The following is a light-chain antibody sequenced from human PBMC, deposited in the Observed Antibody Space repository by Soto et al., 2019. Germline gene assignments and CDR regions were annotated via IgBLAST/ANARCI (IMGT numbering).Light chain of an antibody. CDR3: QQYNSWPQT. V-gene: IGKV3-15*01. Sequence: EIVMTQSPAALSVSPGERATLSCRASQNVDSKLAWYQHKPGQAPRLLIYGVSTRVTGIPIRFSGSGSGTEFPLPTNRLQSEDFAVYYCQQYNSWPQTFGKGTKV. CDR1: QNVDSK. CDR2: GVS. J-gene: IGKJ1*01.